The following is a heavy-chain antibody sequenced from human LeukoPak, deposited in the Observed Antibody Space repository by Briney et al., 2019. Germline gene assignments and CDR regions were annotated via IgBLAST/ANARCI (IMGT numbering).Heavy chain of an antibody. CDR1: GVSISSSNSY. CDR3: ARGVGAPRMDY. CDR2: IYYTGNT. D-gene: IGHD1-26*01. J-gene: IGHJ4*02. Sequence: SETLSLTCTVSGVSISSSNSYWGWIRQPPGKGLEWIGSIYYTGNTYYNASLKSQVSISIDTSKNQFSLKLSSVTAADTAVYYCARGVGAPRMDYWGQGTLVTVSS. V-gene: IGHV4-39*01.